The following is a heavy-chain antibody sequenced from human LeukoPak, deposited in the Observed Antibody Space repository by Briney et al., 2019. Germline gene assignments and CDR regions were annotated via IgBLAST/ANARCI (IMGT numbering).Heavy chain of an antibody. CDR1: GGSFSGYY. CDR2: INHSGST. D-gene: IGHD2-2*01. CDR3: ARPQRYQLPYRWFDP. J-gene: IGHJ5*02. V-gene: IGHV4-34*01. Sequence: SETLSLTCPVYGGSFSGYYWSWIRHPPGKGLEWIGEINHSGSTNYNPSLKSRVTISVDTSKNQFSLKLSSVTAADTAVYYCARPQRYQLPYRWFDPWGQGTLVTVSS.